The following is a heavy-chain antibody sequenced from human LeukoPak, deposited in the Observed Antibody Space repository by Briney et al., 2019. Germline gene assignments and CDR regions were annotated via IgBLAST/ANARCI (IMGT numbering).Heavy chain of an antibody. CDR1: GGSFSGYY. CDR2: INHSGST. V-gene: IGHV4-34*01. Sequence: PSETLSLTCAVYGGSFSGYYWSWIRQPPGKGLEWIGEINHSGSTNYNPSLKSRVTISVDTSKNQFSLKLSSVTAADTAVYYCARLNRRKVEDKAVVVPAAHFDYWGQGTLVTVSS. CDR3: ARLNRRKVEDKAVVVPAAHFDY. D-gene: IGHD2-2*01. J-gene: IGHJ4*02.